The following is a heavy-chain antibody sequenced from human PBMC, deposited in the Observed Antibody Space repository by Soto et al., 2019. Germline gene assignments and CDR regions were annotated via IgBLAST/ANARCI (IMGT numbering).Heavy chain of an antibody. CDR2: IYWDDDK. Sequence: QITLKESGPTLVKPTQTLTLTCTFSGFSLSTSGVGVGWIRQPPGKALEWLALIYWDDDKRYSPSLKSRLTITKDTSKNQVVLTMTNMDPVDTATYYCAHRQRITFGGVIVNYWGQGTLVTVSS. CDR3: AHRQRITFGGVIVNY. CDR1: GFSLSTSGVG. V-gene: IGHV2-5*02. J-gene: IGHJ4*02. D-gene: IGHD3-16*02.